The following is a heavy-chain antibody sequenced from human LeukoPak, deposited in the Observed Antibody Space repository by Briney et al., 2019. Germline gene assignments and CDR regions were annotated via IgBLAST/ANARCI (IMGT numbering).Heavy chain of an antibody. CDR2: IYYSGST. CDR3: ARQPAFYYYYMDV. J-gene: IGHJ6*03. CDR1: GGSINSSSYY. V-gene: IGHV4-39*01. Sequence: PSETLSLTCAVSGGSINSSSYYWGWIRQPPGKGLEWIGSIYYSGSTYYNPSLKSRVTIPVDTSKNQFSLKLSSVTAADTAVYYCARQPAFYYYYMDVWGKGTTVTVSS.